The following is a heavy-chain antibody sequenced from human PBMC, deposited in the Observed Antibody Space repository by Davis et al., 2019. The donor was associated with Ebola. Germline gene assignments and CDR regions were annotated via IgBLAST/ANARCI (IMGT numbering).Heavy chain of an antibody. CDR3: ASTPHIVEYGMDV. CDR1: GFTFSSYS. D-gene: IGHD5-12*01. CDR2: ISSSSSYI. Sequence: GESLKISCAASGFTFSSYSMNWVRQAPGKGLEWVSSISSSSSYIYYADSVKGRFTISRDNAKNSLYLQMNSLRAEDTAVYYCASTPHIVEYGMDVWGQGTTVTVSS. V-gene: IGHV3-21*01. J-gene: IGHJ6*02.